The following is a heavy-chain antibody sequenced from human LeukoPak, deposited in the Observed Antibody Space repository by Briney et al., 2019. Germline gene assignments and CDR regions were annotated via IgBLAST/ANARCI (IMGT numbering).Heavy chain of an antibody. CDR2: IYYSGST. Sequence: SETLSLTCTVSGGSISSYYWSWIRQPPGKGLEWIGYIYYSGSTNYNPSLKSQVTISVDTSKNQFSLKLSSVTAADTAVYYCARATPGFNYDFWRGYYTYFDYWGQGTLVTVSS. CDR1: GGSISSYY. V-gene: IGHV4-59*01. J-gene: IGHJ4*02. CDR3: ARATPGFNYDFWRGYYTYFDY. D-gene: IGHD3-3*01.